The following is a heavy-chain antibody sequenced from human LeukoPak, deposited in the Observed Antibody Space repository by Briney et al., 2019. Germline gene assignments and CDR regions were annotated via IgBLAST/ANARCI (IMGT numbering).Heavy chain of an antibody. V-gene: IGHV1-2*02. D-gene: IGHD5-12*01. CDR2: INPNSGGT. CDR3: ARIYSGYDSNPFDY. CDR1: GYTFTGYY. J-gene: IGHJ4*02. Sequence: ASVKVPCKASGYTFTGYYMHWVRQAPGQGLEWMGWINPNSGGTNYAQKFQGRVTMTRDTSISTAYMELSRLRSDDTAVYYCARIYSGYDSNPFDYWGQGTLVTVSS.